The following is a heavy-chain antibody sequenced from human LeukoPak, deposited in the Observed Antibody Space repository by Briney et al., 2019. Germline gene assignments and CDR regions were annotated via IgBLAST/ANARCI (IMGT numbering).Heavy chain of an antibody. J-gene: IGHJ4*02. V-gene: IGHV3-20*04. CDR2: INWNGGST. CDR1: GFXFDDYD. CDR3: ARDGCSGGSCYRDY. Sequence: PGGSLRLSCAASGFXFDDYDISWVRQAPGKGLEWVSGINWNGGSTTYADSVKGRFTISRDNAENSLYLQMNSLRAEDTALYYCARDGCSGGSCYRDYWGQGTLVTVSS. D-gene: IGHD2-15*01.